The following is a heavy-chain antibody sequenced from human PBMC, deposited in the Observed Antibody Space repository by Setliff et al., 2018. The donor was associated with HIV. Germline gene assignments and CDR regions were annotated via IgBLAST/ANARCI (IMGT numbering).Heavy chain of an antibody. V-gene: IGHV3-48*04. CDR1: GFTFSSYS. CDR2: ISSSSGTI. Sequence: PGGSLRLSCVASGFTFSSYSMNWVRQAPGKGLEWVSYISSSSGTIYYADSVKGRFTISGDNAQNSLYLQMSSLKVEDTAVYYCARDLAYWGQGTLVTAPQ. CDR3: ARDLAY. J-gene: IGHJ4*02.